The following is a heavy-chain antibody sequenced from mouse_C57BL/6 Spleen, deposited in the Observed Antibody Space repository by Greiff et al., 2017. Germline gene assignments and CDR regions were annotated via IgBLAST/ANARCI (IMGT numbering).Heavy chain of an antibody. V-gene: IGHV1-82*01. J-gene: IGHJ1*03. CDR1: GYAFSSSW. CDR3: AGGGSSYFDV. D-gene: IGHD1-1*01. CDR2: IYPGDGDT. Sequence: VQLQQSGPELVKPGASVKISCKASGYAFSSSWMNWVKQRPGKGLEWIGRIYPGDGDTNYNGKFKGKATLTADKSSSTAYMQLSSLTSEDSAVYFCAGGGSSYFDVWGTGTTVTVSS.